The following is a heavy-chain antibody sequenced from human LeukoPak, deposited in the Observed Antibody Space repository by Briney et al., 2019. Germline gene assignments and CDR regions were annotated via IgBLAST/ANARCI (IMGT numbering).Heavy chain of an antibody. D-gene: IGHD3-10*01. CDR1: GYTFTSYG. CDR3: ARKDYFGSGVYFLDY. Sequence: GASVKVSCKASGYTFTSYGISWVRQAPGQELEWMGWINPGNGDTGYSQKFQGRVTITRDTSASTAYMELSSLRSEHTALYYCARKDYFGSGVYFLDYWGQGTLVTVFS. J-gene: IGHJ4*02. CDR2: INPGNGDT. V-gene: IGHV1-3*01.